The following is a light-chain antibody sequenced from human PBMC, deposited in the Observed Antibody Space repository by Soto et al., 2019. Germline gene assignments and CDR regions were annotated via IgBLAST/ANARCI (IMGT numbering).Light chain of an antibody. V-gene: IGKV1-27*01. J-gene: IGKJ5*01. Sequence: DIQMTQSPSSLSASVGDRVIITCRASQGISTSLAWYQQKPGKVPKLLFYAASTVQSGVPSRFSGSGSGTDFTLTISGLQPEDVATYYCQKYDSAPFAFGQGTRLEIK. CDR1: QGISTS. CDR3: QKYDSAPFA. CDR2: AAS.